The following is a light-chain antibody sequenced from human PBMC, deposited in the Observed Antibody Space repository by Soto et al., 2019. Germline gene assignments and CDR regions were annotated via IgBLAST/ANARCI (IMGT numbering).Light chain of an antibody. CDR3: SLYTSSSTLV. CDR1: SSDVGGYNY. CDR2: DVS. V-gene: IGLV2-14*01. Sequence: QSALTQPASVSGSPEQSITISCTGTSSDVGGYNYVSWYQQHPGKAPKLMIYDVSNRPSGVSNRFSGSKSGNTASLTISGLQAEDEADYYCSLYTSSSTLVFGGGTKVTVL. J-gene: IGLJ2*01.